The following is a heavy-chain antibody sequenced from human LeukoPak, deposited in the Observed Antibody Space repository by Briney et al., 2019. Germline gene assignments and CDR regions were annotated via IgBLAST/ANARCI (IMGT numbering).Heavy chain of an antibody. CDR3: AYGSGSYYDH. CDR1: GFTFSSYA. D-gene: IGHD3-10*01. CDR2: ISSSSSYI. J-gene: IGHJ4*02. Sequence: SGGSLRLSCAASGFTFSSYAMSWVRQAPGKGLEWVSSISSSSSYIYYADSVKGRFTISRDNAKNSLYLQMNSLRAEDTAVYYCAYGSGSYYDHWGQGILVTVSS. V-gene: IGHV3-21*01.